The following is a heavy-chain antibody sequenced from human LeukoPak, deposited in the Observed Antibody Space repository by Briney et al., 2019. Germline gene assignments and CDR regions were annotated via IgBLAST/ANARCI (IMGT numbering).Heavy chain of an antibody. Sequence: PGGSLRLSCAASGVTFSGYSMNWVRQAPGKGLEWVSAITATSLHIYYADSVEGRFTISRDNAKNSLYLQMNSLRVEDTALYYCARVRSVGGNPHAFNIWGQGTMVTVSS. J-gene: IGHJ3*02. D-gene: IGHD4-23*01. CDR1: GVTFSGYS. V-gene: IGHV3-21*01. CDR2: ITATSLHI. CDR3: ARVRSVGGNPHAFNI.